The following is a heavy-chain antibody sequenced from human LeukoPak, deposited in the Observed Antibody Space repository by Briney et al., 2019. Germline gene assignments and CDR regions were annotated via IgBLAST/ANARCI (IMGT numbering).Heavy chain of an antibody. Sequence: GRSLRLSCAASGFTFSSDAMHWVRQAPGKGLEWVAVISYDGSNKYYADSVKGRFTISRDNSKNTLYLQMNSLRAEDTAVYYCARAAQKVVVVAGNAFDIWGQGTMVTVSS. J-gene: IGHJ3*02. D-gene: IGHD2-15*01. CDR1: GFTFSSDA. CDR3: ARAAQKVVVVAGNAFDI. V-gene: IGHV3-30-3*01. CDR2: ISYDGSNK.